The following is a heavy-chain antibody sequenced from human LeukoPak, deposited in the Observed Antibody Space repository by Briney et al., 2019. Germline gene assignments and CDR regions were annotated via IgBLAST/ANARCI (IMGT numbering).Heavy chain of an antibody. J-gene: IGHJ4*02. V-gene: IGHV1-18*01. CDR3: AREPSIRGSYPNPVDY. CDR1: GYTFTSYG. Sequence: ASVKVSCKASGYTFTSYGISWVRQAPGQGLEWVGWISAYNGNTNYAQKLQGRVTMTTDTSTSTAYMELRSLRSDDTAVYYCAREPSIRGSYPNPVDYWGQGTLVTVSS. CDR2: ISAYNGNT. D-gene: IGHD1-26*01.